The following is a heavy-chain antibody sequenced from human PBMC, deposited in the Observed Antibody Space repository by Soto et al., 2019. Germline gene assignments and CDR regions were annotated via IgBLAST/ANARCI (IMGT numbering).Heavy chain of an antibody. D-gene: IGHD4-17*01. CDR3: ARLDTYGGNSYFDY. Sequence: QLQLQESGPGLVKPSETLSLTCTVSGDSISSSGHYWGLIRQPPGKGLEWIGNVYYSGSTYSSPSLRSRVTMSVDTSKNQFSLNLSSVTAADTAIYYCARLDTYGGNSYFDYWGQGTLVTVSS. CDR2: VYYSGST. CDR1: GDSISSSGHY. V-gene: IGHV4-39*01. J-gene: IGHJ4*02.